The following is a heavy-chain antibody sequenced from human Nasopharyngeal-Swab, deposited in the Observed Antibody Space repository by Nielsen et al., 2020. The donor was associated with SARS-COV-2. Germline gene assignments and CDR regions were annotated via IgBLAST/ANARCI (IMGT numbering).Heavy chain of an antibody. CDR2: IGIAGDP. Sequence: LSLTCAASGFTFSTYDMHWVRQVTGKGLEWVSAIGIAGDPYYAGSVKGRFTISRENAKNSLYLQMNSLRAGDTAVYYCARGGRGSQYYMDVWGKGTTVTVSS. J-gene: IGHJ6*03. D-gene: IGHD1-26*01. CDR3: ARGGRGSQYYMDV. V-gene: IGHV3-13*05. CDR1: GFTFSTYD.